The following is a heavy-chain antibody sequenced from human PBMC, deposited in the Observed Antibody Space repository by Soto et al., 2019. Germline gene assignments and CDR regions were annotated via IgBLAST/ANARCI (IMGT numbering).Heavy chain of an antibody. V-gene: IGHV3-23*01. CDR3: AKSRALPRDQFHY. D-gene: IGHD2-2*01. CDR2: ISANGQGI. J-gene: IGHJ4*02. Sequence: EVQLLESGGGLVQPGGSLRLSCTASGFTFTYYAFSWVRQAPGKGLEWVSAISANGQGIYYADSVRGRFTIPRDNSKKTVFLHMGSPRDEDTAFYCCAKSRALPRDQFHYWGQGTLVTVSS. CDR1: GFTFTYYA.